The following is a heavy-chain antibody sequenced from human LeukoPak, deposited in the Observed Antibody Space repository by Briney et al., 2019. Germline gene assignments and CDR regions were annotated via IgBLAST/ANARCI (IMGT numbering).Heavy chain of an antibody. D-gene: IGHD6-19*01. J-gene: IGHJ4*02. CDR2: IYSGGST. CDR1: GFTVSSNY. Sequence: GGSLRLSYAASGFTVSSNYMSWVRQAPGKGLEWVSVIYSGGSTYYADSVKGRFTISRDNSKNTLYLQMNSLRAEDTAVYYCARSYSSGWYYFDYWGQGTLVTVSS. CDR3: ARSYSSGWYYFDY. V-gene: IGHV3-66*01.